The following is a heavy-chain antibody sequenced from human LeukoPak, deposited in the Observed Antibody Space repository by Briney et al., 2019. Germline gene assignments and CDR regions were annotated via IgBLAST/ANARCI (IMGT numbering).Heavy chain of an antibody. CDR3: ASRYANSSSAFDP. CDR1: GGSISSSSYY. CDR2: INHSGST. V-gene: IGHV4-39*07. J-gene: IGHJ5*02. Sequence: SETLSLTCTVSGGSISSSSYYWSWIRQPPGKGLEWIGEINHSGSTNYNPSLKSRVTISVDTSKNQFSLKLSSVTAADTAVYYCASRYANSSSAFDPWGQGTLVTVSS. D-gene: IGHD6-13*01.